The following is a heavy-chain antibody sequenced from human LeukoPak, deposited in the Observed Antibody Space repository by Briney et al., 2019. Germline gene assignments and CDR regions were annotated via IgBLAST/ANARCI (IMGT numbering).Heavy chain of an antibody. CDR1: GGSISSYY. CDR2: IYYSGST. Sequence: PSETLSLTCTVSGGSISSYYWSWIRQPPGKGLEWIGYIYYSGSTNYNPSLKSRVTISVDTSKNQFSLKLSSVTAADTAVYYCARAQRWVYGMDVRGQGTTVTVSS. V-gene: IGHV4-59*01. CDR3: ARAQRWVYGMDV. J-gene: IGHJ6*02. D-gene: IGHD5-24*01.